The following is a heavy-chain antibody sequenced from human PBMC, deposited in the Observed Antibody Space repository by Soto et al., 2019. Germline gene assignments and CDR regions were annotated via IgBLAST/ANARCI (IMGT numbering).Heavy chain of an antibody. D-gene: IGHD1-26*01. CDR1: GFSFSSYA. CDR3: AADQEAGIVGANLGY. Sequence: QVQLVESGGGVVQPGRSLRLSCAASGFSFSSYALHWVRQSPGKGLEWVALISHDGSNKFYADSVKGRFTISRDNSKNTLYLQMNSLRPEDTAVYYCAADQEAGIVGANLGYWGQGTLVTVSS. J-gene: IGHJ4*02. V-gene: IGHV3-30-3*01. CDR2: ISHDGSNK.